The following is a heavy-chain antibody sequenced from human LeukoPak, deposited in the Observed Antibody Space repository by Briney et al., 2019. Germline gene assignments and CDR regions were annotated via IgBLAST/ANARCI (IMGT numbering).Heavy chain of an antibody. J-gene: IGHJ5*02. Sequence: SETLSLTCTVSGGSISSSSYYWGWIRQPPGKGLEGIGSIYYSGSTNYNPSLKSRVTISVDTSKNQFSLKLSSVTAADTAVYYCARVGYSSSRWFDPWGQGTLVTVSS. CDR1: GGSISSSSYY. V-gene: IGHV4-39*07. CDR2: IYYSGST. CDR3: ARVGYSSSRWFDP. D-gene: IGHD6-13*01.